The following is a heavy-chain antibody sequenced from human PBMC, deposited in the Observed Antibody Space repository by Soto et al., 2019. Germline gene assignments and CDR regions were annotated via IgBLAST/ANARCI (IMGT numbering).Heavy chain of an antibody. CDR3: ARGSKRSGTDDYYYYYGMDV. V-gene: IGHV4-31*03. D-gene: IGHD1-26*01. J-gene: IGHJ6*02. CDR1: GGSISSGGYY. CDR2: IYYSGST. Sequence: QVQLQESGPGLVKPSQTLSRNCTVSGGSISSGGYYWSWIRQHPGKGLEWIGYIYYSGSTYYNPSLKRRVTISVDTSKNQFSLKLRSVTAADTAVDYCARGSKRSGTDDYYYYYGMDVWGQGTTVTVSS.